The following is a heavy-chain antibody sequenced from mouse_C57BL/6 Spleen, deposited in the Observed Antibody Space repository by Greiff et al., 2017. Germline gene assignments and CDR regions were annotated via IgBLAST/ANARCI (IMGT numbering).Heavy chain of an antibody. V-gene: IGHV5-4*01. Sequence: EVKLVESGGGLVKPGGSLKFSCAASGFHFRSYAMSWVRQTPEKRLEWVATISDGGSYTYYPDNVQGRFTISRDNAKNNLYLQMSHRKSEDTAMDYCARDQNGYSDFDYWGPGTTLTVAS. CDR3: ARDQNGYSDFDY. CDR1: GFHFRSYA. D-gene: IGHD2-3*01. CDR2: ISDGGSYT. J-gene: IGHJ2*01.